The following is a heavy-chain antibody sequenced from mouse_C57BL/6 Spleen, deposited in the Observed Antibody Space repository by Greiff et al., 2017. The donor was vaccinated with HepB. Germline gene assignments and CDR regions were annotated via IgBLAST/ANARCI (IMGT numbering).Heavy chain of an antibody. V-gene: IGHV5-17*01. D-gene: IGHD3-2*02. CDR1: GFTFSDYG. CDR3: ARSRQLRLQDYAMDY. CDR2: ISSGSSTI. Sequence: DVQLVESGGGLVKPGGSLKLSCAASGFTFSDYGMHWVRQAPEKGLEWVAYISSGSSTIYYADTVKGRFTISRDNAKNTLFLQMTSLRSEDTAMYYCARSRQLRLQDYAMDYWGQGTSVTVSS. J-gene: IGHJ4*01.